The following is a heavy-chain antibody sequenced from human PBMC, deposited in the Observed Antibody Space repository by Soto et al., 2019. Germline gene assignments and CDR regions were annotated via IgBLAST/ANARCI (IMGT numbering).Heavy chain of an antibody. CDR1: GFSLTTSGVG. Sequence: QITLKESGPTLVKPTQTLTLTCTFSGFSLTTSGVGVGWIRQPPGKALEWLALIYWDDDKRYSPSLKSMLTLTKDTSKKQVVLTLTNMDPVDTATYYCAHSSLLGYFDYWGQGTLVTVSS. CDR2: IYWDDDK. D-gene: IGHD2-8*02. J-gene: IGHJ4*02. V-gene: IGHV2-5*02. CDR3: AHSSLLGYFDY.